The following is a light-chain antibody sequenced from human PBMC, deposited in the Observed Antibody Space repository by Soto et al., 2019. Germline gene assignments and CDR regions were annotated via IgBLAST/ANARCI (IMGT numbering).Light chain of an antibody. CDR3: QQYIGTYT. V-gene: IGKV3-15*01. CDR1: QSVSSN. CDR2: TAS. J-gene: IGKJ2*01. Sequence: EIVMTQSPATLSVSPGERATLSCRASQSVSSNLAWYQQKPGQAPRLLIYTASTRATGIPARFSGSWSGTEITLTISSLQSDDFAVYSRQQYIGTYTFGEGTKLEIK.